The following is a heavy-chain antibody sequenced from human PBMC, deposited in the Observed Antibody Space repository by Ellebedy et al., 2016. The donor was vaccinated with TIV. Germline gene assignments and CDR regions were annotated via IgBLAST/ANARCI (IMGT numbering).Heavy chain of an antibody. CDR3: AKIAIIILRGVTENPGFDY. J-gene: IGHJ4*02. CDR1: GFTFTDHY. Sequence: GESLKISXAASGFTFTDHYMTWVRQAPGKGLEWVSRISGSGGSTYYADSVKGRFTISRDNSKNTLYLQMNSLRREVTAVYYCAKIAIIILRGVTENPGFDYWGQGALVTVSS. D-gene: IGHD3-10*01. V-gene: IGHV3-23*01. CDR2: ISGSGGST.